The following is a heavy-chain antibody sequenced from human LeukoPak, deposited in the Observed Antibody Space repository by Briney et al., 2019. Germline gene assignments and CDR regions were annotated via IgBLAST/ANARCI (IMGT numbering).Heavy chain of an antibody. CDR2: IVVGSGNT. V-gene: IGHV1-58*02. CDR3: TRGPRSDAFDI. Sequence: SVKVSCKASGFTFTGSAMQWVRQARGQLLEWIGWIVVGSGNTNYAQKFQERVTITRDMSTSTAYMELSSLRSEDTAVYYCTRGPRSDAFDIWGQGTMVTVSS. J-gene: IGHJ3*02. CDR1: GFTFTGSA.